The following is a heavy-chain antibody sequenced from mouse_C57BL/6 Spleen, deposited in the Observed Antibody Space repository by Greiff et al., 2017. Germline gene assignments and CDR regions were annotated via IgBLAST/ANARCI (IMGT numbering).Heavy chain of an antibody. CDR1: GYSITSGYY. J-gene: IGHJ4*01. V-gene: IGHV3-6*01. CDR3: ARGYGYDAGYAMDY. Sequence: EVKLQESGPGLVKPSQSLSLTCSVTGYSITSGYYWNWIRQFPGNKLEWMGYISYDGSNNYNPSLKNRISITRDTSKNQFFLKLNSVTTEDTATYYCARGYGYDAGYAMDYWGQGTSVTVSA. CDR2: ISYDGSN. D-gene: IGHD2-2*01.